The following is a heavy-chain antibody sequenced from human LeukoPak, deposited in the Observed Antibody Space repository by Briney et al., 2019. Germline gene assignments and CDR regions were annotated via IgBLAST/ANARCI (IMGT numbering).Heavy chain of an antibody. D-gene: IGHD2-15*01. CDR1: GFTFSSYE. CDR2: ISSSGSTI. J-gene: IGHJ6*02. CDR3: ARDSGYCSGGSPAGCYHYGMDV. V-gene: IGHV3-48*03. Sequence: GGSLRLSCAASGFTFSSYEMNWVRQAPGKGLERVSYISSSGSTIYYADSVKGRFTISRDNAKNSLYLQMNSLRAEDTAVYYCARDSGYCSGGSPAGCYHYGMDVWGQGTTVTVSS.